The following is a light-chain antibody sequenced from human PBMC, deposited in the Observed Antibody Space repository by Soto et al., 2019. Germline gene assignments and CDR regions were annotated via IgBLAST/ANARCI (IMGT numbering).Light chain of an antibody. V-gene: IGKV3-20*01. CDR2: GAS. CDR3: QQYGSSPPNT. CDR1: QSVSRSY. J-gene: IGKJ2*01. Sequence: EIVLTQSPGTLSLSPGERATLSCRASQSVSRSYLAWYQQKPGQAPRLLIYGASSRATGIPDRFSGSGSGTGFTLTISRLEPEDFAVYYCQQYGSSPPNTYGQGTKLEIK.